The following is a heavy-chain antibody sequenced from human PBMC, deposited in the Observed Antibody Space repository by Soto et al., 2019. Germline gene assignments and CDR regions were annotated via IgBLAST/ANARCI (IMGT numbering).Heavy chain of an antibody. Sequence: GSLRLSCAASGFTFNSYSMNWVRQAPGKGLEWVSYISSGSRSIIYYADSVKGRFTISRDNAKNSLYLQINSLRDEDTAVYYCAREGSAVAGTEGYFDYWGQGTLVTVSS. J-gene: IGHJ4*02. CDR2: ISSGSRSII. V-gene: IGHV3-48*02. CDR3: AREGSAVAGTEGYFDY. CDR1: GFTFNSYS. D-gene: IGHD6-19*01.